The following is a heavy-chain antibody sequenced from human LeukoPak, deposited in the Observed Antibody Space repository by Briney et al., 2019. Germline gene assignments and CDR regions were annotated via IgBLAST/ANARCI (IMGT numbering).Heavy chain of an antibody. CDR2: ISSSGSTI. V-gene: IGHV3-48*03. J-gene: IGHJ4*02. Sequence: GGSLRLSCAASGFTFSSYEMNWVRQAPGKGLEWVSYISSSGSTIYYADSVKGRFTISRDNAKNSLYLQMNSLRAEDTAVYYCARGTDYGDYGFDYWGQGTLVTVSS. CDR3: ARGTDYGDYGFDY. D-gene: IGHD4-17*01. CDR1: GFTFSSYE.